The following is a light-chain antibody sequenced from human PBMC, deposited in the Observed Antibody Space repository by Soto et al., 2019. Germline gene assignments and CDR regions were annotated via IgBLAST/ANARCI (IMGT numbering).Light chain of an antibody. CDR2: SAS. CDR3: QQYNNWPWT. J-gene: IGKJ1*01. V-gene: IGKV3-15*01. CDR1: QSISDT. Sequence: EIVMTQSPATLSVSPGGIANLSFSASQSISDTLAWYQQKPGQAPRLLIYSASRGATGFPARFSGSGSGTDFTLTISSLQSEDFAVYYCQQYNNWPWTFGQGTKVDI.